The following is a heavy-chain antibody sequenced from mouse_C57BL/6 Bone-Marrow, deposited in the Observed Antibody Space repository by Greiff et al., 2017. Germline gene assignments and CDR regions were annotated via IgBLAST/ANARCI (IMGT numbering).Heavy chain of an antibody. J-gene: IGHJ4*01. CDR2: IWRGGST. CDR3: DKNLISFDYFYAMDY. D-gene: IGHD2-4*01. V-gene: IGHV2-5*01. Sequence: VQGVESGPGLVQPSQSLSITCTVSGFSLTSYGVHWVRQSPGKGLEWLGVIWRGGSTDYNAAFMSRLSITKDNSKSQVFFKMNSMQADDTAIYYWDKNLISFDYFYAMDYWGQGTSVTVSS. CDR1: GFSLTSYG.